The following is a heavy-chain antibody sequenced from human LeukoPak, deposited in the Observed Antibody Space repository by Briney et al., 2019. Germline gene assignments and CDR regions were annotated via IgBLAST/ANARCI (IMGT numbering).Heavy chain of an antibody. J-gene: IGHJ2*01. V-gene: IGHV3-13*05. CDR1: GFTFSHYV. D-gene: IGHD6-13*01. CDR3: ARCISAAGTSNWYFDL. CDR2: IGTAGDP. Sequence: GGSLRLSCAASGFTFSHYVMHWVRQGTGKGLEWVSTIGTAGDPYYPGSVKGRFTISRDNAKNSFYLQMNSLRAGDTAVYYCARCISAAGTSNWYFDLWGPGTLVTVSS.